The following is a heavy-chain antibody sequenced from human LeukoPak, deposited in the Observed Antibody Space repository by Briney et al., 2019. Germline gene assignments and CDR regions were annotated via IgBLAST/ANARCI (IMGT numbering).Heavy chain of an antibody. D-gene: IGHD3-3*01. CDR3: ARLTINYIFWY. V-gene: IGHV4-59*08. CDR2: IYYSGST. CDR1: GGSIGSYY. Sequence: PSETLSLTCTVSGGSIGSYYWSWIRQPPGKGLEWIGYIYYSGSTNYNPSLKSRVTISVDTSKNQFSLKLSSVTAADTAVYYCARLTINYIFWYWGQGTLVTVSS. J-gene: IGHJ4*02.